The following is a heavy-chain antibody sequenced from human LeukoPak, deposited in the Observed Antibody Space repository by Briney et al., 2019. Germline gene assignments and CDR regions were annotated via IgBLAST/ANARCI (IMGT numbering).Heavy chain of an antibody. Sequence: SETLSLTCTVPGGSISSSSYYWGWIRQPPGKGLEWIGSIYYSGSTYYNPSLKSRVTISVDTSKNQFSLKLSSVTAADTAVYYCARGGPVIAAHGGYNWFDPWGQGTLVTVSS. V-gene: IGHV4-39*07. CDR3: ARGGPVIAAHGGYNWFDP. D-gene: IGHD6-13*01. CDR2: IYYSGST. J-gene: IGHJ5*02. CDR1: GGSISSSSYY.